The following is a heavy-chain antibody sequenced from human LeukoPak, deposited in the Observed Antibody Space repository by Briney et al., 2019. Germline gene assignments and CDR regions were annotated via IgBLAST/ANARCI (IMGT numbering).Heavy chain of an antibody. D-gene: IGHD6-6*01. Sequence: GASVKVSCKASGYTFTGYYMHWVRQAPGQGLEWMGWINPNSGGTNYAQKFQGRVTMTRDTSISTAYMELSRLRSDDTAVYYCARGYSSSSGYYYYYMDAWGKGTTVTVSS. J-gene: IGHJ6*03. CDR2: INPNSGGT. CDR3: ARGYSSSSGYYYYYMDA. V-gene: IGHV1-2*02. CDR1: GYTFTGYY.